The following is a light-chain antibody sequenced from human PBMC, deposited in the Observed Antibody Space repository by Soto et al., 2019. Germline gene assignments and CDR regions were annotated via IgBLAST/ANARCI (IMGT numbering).Light chain of an antibody. CDR2: DAS. CDR3: RQRSNWPSFT. CDR1: QSVSSY. J-gene: IGKJ3*01. Sequence: EIVLAQSPATLSWSPGERATLSCRASQSVSSYLAWYQQKPGQAPRLLIYDASNRATGTPARFSGSGSGTDFTLTISSLEPEDVAIYYCRQRSNWPSFTFGPETKMDIK. V-gene: IGKV3-11*01.